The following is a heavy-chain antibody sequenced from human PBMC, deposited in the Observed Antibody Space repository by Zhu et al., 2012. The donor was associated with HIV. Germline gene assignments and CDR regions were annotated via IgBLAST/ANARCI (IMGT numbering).Heavy chain of an antibody. Sequence: QVRLQESGPGLMKPSETLSLACTVSGYSISNGHYWGWIRQPPGKGLEWIGNMFLGGSTYYNPSLKSRVIISGEKSKNQFSLKLSSVTAADTAVYYCARAVSKSGWFGNFDYWGQGTLVTVSS. J-gene: IGHJ4*02. V-gene: IGHV4-38-2*02. CDR1: GYSISNGHY. CDR2: MFLGGST. D-gene: IGHD6-19*01. CDR3: ARAVSKSGWFGNFDY.